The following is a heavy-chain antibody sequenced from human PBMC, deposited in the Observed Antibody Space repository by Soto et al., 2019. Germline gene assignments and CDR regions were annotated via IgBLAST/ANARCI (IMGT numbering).Heavy chain of an antibody. CDR1: GGSFSGYY. J-gene: IGHJ6*02. CDR3: ARRQKGLRRSSGMDV. CDR2: INHSGST. V-gene: IGHV4-34*01. D-gene: IGHD4-17*01. Sequence: PSETLSLTCAVYGGSFSGYYWSWIRQPPGKGLEWIGEINHSGSTNYNPSLKSRVTISVDTSKNQFSLKLSSVTAADTAVYYCARRQKGLRRSSGMDVWGQGTTVTVSS.